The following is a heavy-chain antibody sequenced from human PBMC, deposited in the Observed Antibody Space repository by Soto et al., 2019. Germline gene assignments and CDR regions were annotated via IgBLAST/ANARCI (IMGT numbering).Heavy chain of an antibody. CDR1: GGAITDHY. Sequence: SETLSLTCTLSGGAITDHYWSFIRQPPGKGLEWIGYIYYNGNTNYNPSLESRVTISADRSRNQFSLRLTSLTAADTAVYYCARVRTGYFDYWGRGALVTVSS. CDR2: IYYNGNT. D-gene: IGHD3-9*01. CDR3: ARVRTGYFDY. J-gene: IGHJ4*02. V-gene: IGHV4-59*11.